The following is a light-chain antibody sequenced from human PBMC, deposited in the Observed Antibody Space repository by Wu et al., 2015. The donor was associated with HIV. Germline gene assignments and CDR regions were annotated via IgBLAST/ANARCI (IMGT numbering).Light chain of an antibody. CDR2: KAS. V-gene: IGKV1-5*03. CDR3: QQYHSYPYT. J-gene: IGKJ2*01. CDR1: QYISRW. Sequence: DIQMAQSPSTLSASLGDRVTITCRASQYISRWLAWYQQKPGKAPKLLIYKASSLESGVPSRFSGSESGTQFTLTISSLQPDDFATYYCQQYHSYPYTFGQGTKLEIK.